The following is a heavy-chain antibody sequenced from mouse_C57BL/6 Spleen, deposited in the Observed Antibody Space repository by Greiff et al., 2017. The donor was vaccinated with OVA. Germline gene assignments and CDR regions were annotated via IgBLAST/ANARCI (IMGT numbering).Heavy chain of an antibody. CDR2: ISDGGSYT. V-gene: IGHV5-4*01. CDR3: ARDNYYYGSSNFDY. D-gene: IGHD1-1*01. J-gene: IGHJ2*01. Sequence: EVKLVESGGGLVKPGGSLKLSCAASGFTFSSYAMSWVRQTPEKRLEWVATISDGGSYTYYPDNVKGRFTISRDNAKNNLYLQMSHLKSEDTAMYYCARDNYYYGSSNFDYWGQGTTLTVSS. CDR1: GFTFSSYA.